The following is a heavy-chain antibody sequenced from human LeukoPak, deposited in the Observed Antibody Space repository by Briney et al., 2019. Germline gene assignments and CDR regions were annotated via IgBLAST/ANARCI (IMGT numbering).Heavy chain of an antibody. CDR1: GFTFSSYE. CDR3: ARRITNY. J-gene: IGHJ4*02. D-gene: IGHD1-1*01. CDR2: IKQDGSEK. V-gene: IGHV3-7*01. Sequence: GGSLRLSCAASGFTFSSYEMNWVRQAPGKGLEWVANIKQDGSEKYYVDSVKGRFTISRDNAKNSLYLQMNSLRAEDTAVYYCARRITNYWGQGTLVTVSS.